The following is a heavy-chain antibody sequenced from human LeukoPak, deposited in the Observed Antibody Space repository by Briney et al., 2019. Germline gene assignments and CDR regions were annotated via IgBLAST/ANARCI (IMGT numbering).Heavy chain of an antibody. D-gene: IGHD6-19*01. CDR2: INPNSGGT. CDR1: GYTFTGYY. Sequence: SVKVSCKSSGYTFTGYYMHWVRQAPGQGLEWMGWINPNSGGTNYAQKFQGRVTMTRDTSISTAYMELSRLRSDDTAVYYCARDLNSSGWYWGYYYYYGMDVWGQGTTVTVSS. J-gene: IGHJ6*02. CDR3: ARDLNSSGWYWGYYYYYGMDV. V-gene: IGHV1-2*02.